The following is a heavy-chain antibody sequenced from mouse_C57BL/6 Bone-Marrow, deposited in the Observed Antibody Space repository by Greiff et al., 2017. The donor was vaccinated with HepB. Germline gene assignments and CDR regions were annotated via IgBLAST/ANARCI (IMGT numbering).Heavy chain of an antibody. V-gene: IGHV1-42*01. J-gene: IGHJ3*01. CDR3: ARGGYGSSPAWFAY. CDR1: GYSFTGYY. D-gene: IGHD1-1*01. CDR2: INPSTGGT. Sequence: VQLQQSGPELVKPGASVKISCKASGYSFTGYYMNWVKQSPEKSLEWIGEINPSTGGTTYNQKFKAKATLTVDKSSSTAYMQLKSLTSEDSAVYYCARGGYGSSPAWFAYWGQGTLVTVSA.